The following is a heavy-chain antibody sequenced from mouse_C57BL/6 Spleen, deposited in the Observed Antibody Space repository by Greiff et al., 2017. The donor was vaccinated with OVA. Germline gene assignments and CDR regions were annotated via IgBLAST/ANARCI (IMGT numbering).Heavy chain of an antibody. V-gene: IGHV1-76*01. D-gene: IGHD2-4*01. Sequence: QVQLKESGAELVRPGASVKLSCKASGYTFTDYYINWVKQRPGQGLEWIARIYPGSGNTYYNEKFKGKATLTAEKSSSTAYMQLSSLTSEDSAVYFCARHYDYDGFAYWGQGTLVTVSA. CDR2: IYPGSGNT. CDR3: ARHYDYDGFAY. J-gene: IGHJ3*01. CDR1: GYTFTDYY.